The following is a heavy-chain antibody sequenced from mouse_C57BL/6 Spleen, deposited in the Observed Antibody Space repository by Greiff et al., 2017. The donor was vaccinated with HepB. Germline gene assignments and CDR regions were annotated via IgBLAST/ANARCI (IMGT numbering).Heavy chain of an antibody. CDR3: ARHEDPHDYDVSYWYFDV. CDR1: GYTFTEYT. V-gene: IGHV1-62-2*01. Sequence: QVQLQQSGAELVKPGASVKLSCKASGYTFTEYTIHWVKQRSGQGLEWIGWFYPGSGLIKYNEKFKDKATLTADKSSSTVYMELSRLTSEDSAVYFCARHEDPHDYDVSYWYFDVWGTGTTVTVSS. CDR2: FYPGSGLI. D-gene: IGHD2-4*01. J-gene: IGHJ1*03.